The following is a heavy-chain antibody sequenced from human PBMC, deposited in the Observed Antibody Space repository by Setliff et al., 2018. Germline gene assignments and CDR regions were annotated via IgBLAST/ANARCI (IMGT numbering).Heavy chain of an antibody. J-gene: IGHJ4*02. CDR3: TTAPLAAASTC. V-gene: IGHV3-9*01. D-gene: IGHD6-13*01. Sequence: GGSLRLSCAASGFTFDDYAMHWVRQAPGKGLEWVSGISWNSGSTYYADSVKGRFTISRDNSKNTLYLQMNSLRAEDTAVYYCTTAPLAAASTCWGQGTLVTVSS. CDR1: GFTFDDYA. CDR2: ISWNSGST.